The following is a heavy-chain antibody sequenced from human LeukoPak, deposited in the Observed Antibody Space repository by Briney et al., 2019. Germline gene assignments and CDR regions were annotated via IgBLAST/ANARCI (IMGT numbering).Heavy chain of an antibody. J-gene: IGHJ4*02. V-gene: IGHV1-18*01. CDR1: GYTFTSYG. Sequence: GASVKVSCKASGYTFTSYGISWVRQAPGQGLEWMGWISAYNGNTNYAQKLQGRVTMTTDTSTSTAYMELRSLRSDDTAVYYCARVEWRRLPPRTNLLDYWGQGTLVTVSS. CDR3: ARVEWRRLPPRTNLLDY. D-gene: IGHD2-15*01. CDR2: ISAYNGNT.